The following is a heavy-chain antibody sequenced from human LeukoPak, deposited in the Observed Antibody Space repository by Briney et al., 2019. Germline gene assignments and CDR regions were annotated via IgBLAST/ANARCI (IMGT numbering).Heavy chain of an antibody. V-gene: IGHV4-34*01. CDR1: GGSFSGYY. D-gene: IGHD6-13*01. Sequence: SETLSLTCAVYGGSFSGYYWSWIRQPPGKGLEWIGEINHSGSANYNPSLKSRVTISVDTSKNQFSLKLSSVTAADTAVYYCARLRGYSSSGYWGQGTLVTVSS. J-gene: IGHJ4*02. CDR2: INHSGSA. CDR3: ARLRGYSSSGY.